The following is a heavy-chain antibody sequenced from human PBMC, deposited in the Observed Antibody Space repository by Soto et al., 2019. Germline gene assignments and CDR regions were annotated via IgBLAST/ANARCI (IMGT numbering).Heavy chain of an antibody. Sequence: PGGSLRLSCAASGFTFSSYWMHWVRQAPGKGLEWVSAISAGGSSTYYADSVKGRFTISRDNSINTLYLQMNSLRTEDTAVYYCAHPRGYGVFDAYDFWGQGAMVTVSS. D-gene: IGHD2-8*01. CDR2: ISAGGSST. CDR3: AHPRGYGVFDAYDF. J-gene: IGHJ3*01. V-gene: IGHV3-23*01. CDR1: GFTFSSYW.